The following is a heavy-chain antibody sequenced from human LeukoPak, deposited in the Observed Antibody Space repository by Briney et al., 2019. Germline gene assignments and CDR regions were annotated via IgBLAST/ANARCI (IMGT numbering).Heavy chain of an antibody. D-gene: IGHD3-10*01. J-gene: IGHJ5*02. CDR3: ARDLWFGETNWFDP. Sequence: SGTLSLTCAVSGGSISSSNWWSWVRQPPGKGLEWIEEIYHSGSTNYNASLKSRVTISVDKSKNQFSLKLSSVTAADTAVYYCARDLWFGETNWFDPWGQATLVTVSS. V-gene: IGHV4-4*02. CDR2: IYHSGST. CDR1: GGSISSSNW.